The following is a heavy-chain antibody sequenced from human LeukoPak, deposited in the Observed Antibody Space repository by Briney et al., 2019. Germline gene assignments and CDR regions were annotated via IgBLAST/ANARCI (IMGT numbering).Heavy chain of an antibody. Sequence: SGASLQISCKGSGYNFTSYWIAWVRQMPGKGLEWMGIIYPGDSDTRYSPSFQGQVTISADKSISTAYLQWSSLKASDTAMYYCARHFDFDSSGYYLNWFDPWGQGTLVTVSS. D-gene: IGHD3-22*01. CDR2: IYPGDSDT. CDR1: GYNFTSYW. J-gene: IGHJ5*02. CDR3: ARHFDFDSSGYYLNWFDP. V-gene: IGHV5-51*01.